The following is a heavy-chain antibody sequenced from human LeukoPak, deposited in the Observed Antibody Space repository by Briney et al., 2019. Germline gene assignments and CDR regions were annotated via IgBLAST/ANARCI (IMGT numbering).Heavy chain of an antibody. CDR3: ATALDSSGYNGDAFDI. J-gene: IGHJ3*02. Sequence: SETLSLTCTVSGGSISSYYWSWLRQPPGKGLEWLGYIYYSGSTNYNPSLKSRVTISVDTSKNQFSLKLISVTAADTAVYYCATALDSSGYNGDAFDIWGQGTMVTVSS. CDR1: GGSISSYY. V-gene: IGHV4-59*01. CDR2: IYYSGST. D-gene: IGHD3-22*01.